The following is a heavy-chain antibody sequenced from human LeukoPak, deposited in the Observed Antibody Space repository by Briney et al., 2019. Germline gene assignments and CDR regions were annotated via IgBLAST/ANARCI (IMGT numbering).Heavy chain of an antibody. CDR3: ARSQGYYYYFDY. D-gene: IGHD3-10*01. J-gene: IGHJ4*02. Sequence: ASVKVSCKASGYTFTGYYIHWVRQAPGQGLEWMGWINPDSGVTDYAQKFQGRVTLTRDTSISTAYMELSRLRYDDTAVYYCARSQGYYYYFDYWGQGTLVTVSS. CDR2: INPDSGVT. CDR1: GYTFTGYY. V-gene: IGHV1-2*02.